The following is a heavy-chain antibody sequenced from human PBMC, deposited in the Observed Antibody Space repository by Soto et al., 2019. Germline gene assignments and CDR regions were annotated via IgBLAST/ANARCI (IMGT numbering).Heavy chain of an antibody. V-gene: IGHV1-69*13. D-gene: IGHD2-2*01. Sequence: SVKVSCKASGGTCSMYAISCVLQTALQWLDGMGGIIPIFGTANYAQKFQCRVTITADESTSTAYMEMSSWSSENIAVYYCARDYVVVPAAISYYYGMDGWGQGPTVTVSS. CDR1: GGTCSMYA. J-gene: IGHJ6*02. CDR2: IIPIFGTA. CDR3: ARDYVVVPAAISYYYGMDG.